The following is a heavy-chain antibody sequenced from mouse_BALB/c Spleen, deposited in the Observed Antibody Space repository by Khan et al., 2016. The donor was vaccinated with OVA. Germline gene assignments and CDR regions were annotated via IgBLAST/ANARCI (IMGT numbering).Heavy chain of an antibody. CDR2: IDRANGNT. V-gene: IGHV14-3*02. CDR1: GFNIKDTY. CDR3: ARINA. J-gene: IGHJ2*01. Sequence: EVKLEESGAELVKPGASVKLSCTASGFNIKDTYMHWVKQRPEQGLEWIGRIDRANGNTKYDPKFQGKATITAETSSNTAYLQLSSLTSEDTAVCYCARINAWGQGTTLTVAS.